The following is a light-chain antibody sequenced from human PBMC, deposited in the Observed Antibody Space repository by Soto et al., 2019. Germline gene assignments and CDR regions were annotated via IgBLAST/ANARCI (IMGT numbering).Light chain of an antibody. V-gene: IGKV3-11*01. CDR3: QARTGWTPWT. J-gene: IGKJ1*01. Sequence: EMVWTRWPATQSLSPGGRATLSCRASQSVSLSLAWYQQKPGQAPRLLIYDASKRASGFPARFSGSGSGTDFTLTISSLEPEDFAVYYCQARTGWTPWTFVQGTKVDI. CDR2: DAS. CDR1: QSVSLS.